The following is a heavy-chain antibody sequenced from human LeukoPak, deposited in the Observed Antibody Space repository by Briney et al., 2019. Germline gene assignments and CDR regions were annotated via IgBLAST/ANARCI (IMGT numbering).Heavy chain of an antibody. CDR2: IYYSGST. V-gene: IGHV4-31*03. D-gene: IGHD2-21*02. Sequence: SQTLSLTCTVSGGSISSGGYYWSWIRQHPGTGLEWIVYIYYSGSTYYNPSLKSRVTISVDTSKNQFSLKLSSVTAADTAVYYCARVRVAYCGGDCFSVDAFDIWGQGTMVTVSS. CDR3: ARVRVAYCGGDCFSVDAFDI. CDR1: GGSISSGGYY. J-gene: IGHJ3*02.